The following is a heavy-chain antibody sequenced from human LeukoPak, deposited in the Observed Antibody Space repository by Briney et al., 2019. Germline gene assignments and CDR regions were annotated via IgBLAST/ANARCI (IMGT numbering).Heavy chain of an antibody. J-gene: IGHJ4*02. Sequence: PGGSLRLSCAASGFTFSSYGMHWVRQAPGKGLEWVAFIRYDGSNKYYADSVKGRFTISRDNSKNTLYLQMKSLRTEDTAVYYCAKGYPIVGVIPGLDYWGQGTLVTVSS. D-gene: IGHD1-26*01. CDR1: GFTFSSYG. CDR2: IRYDGSNK. CDR3: AKGYPIVGVIPGLDY. V-gene: IGHV3-30*02.